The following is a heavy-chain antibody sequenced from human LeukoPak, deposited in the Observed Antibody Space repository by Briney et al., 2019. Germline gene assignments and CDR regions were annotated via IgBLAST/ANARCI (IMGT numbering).Heavy chain of an antibody. J-gene: IGHJ4*02. Sequence: ASVKVSCKASGYTFTSYYMHWVRQAPGQGLVWMGIINPSGGSTSYAQKFQGRVAMTRDTSTSTVYMELRSLRSEDTAVYYCARGVRKGWLQPYYFDYWGQGTLVTVSS. V-gene: IGHV1-46*01. D-gene: IGHD5-24*01. CDR1: GYTFTSYY. CDR3: ARGVRKGWLQPYYFDY. CDR2: INPSGGST.